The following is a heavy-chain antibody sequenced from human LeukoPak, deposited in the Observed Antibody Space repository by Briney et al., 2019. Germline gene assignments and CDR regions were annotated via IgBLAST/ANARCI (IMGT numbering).Heavy chain of an antibody. CDR1: GGSISSYY. CDR3: ARVPAYYDILTGYPTPDNWFDP. V-gene: IGHV4-38-2*02. CDR2: IYHSGST. Sequence: PSETLSLTCTVSGGSISSYYWGWIRQPPGKGLEWIGSIYHSGSTYYNPSLKSRVTISVDTSKNQFSLKLSSVTAADTAVYYCARVPAYYDILTGYPTPDNWFDPWGQGTLVTVSS. D-gene: IGHD3-9*01. J-gene: IGHJ5*02.